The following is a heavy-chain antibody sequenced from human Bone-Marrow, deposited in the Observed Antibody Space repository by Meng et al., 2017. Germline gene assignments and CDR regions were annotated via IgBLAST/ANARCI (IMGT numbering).Heavy chain of an antibody. D-gene: IGHD2-15*01. J-gene: IGHJ6*02. Sequence: ASVKVSCKASGYTFTGYYMHWVRQAPGQGLEWMGWINPNSGGTNYAQKFQGRVTMTRDTSISTAYMELSSLRSEDTAVYYCASNPYQYCSGGSCYTLYYYYYGMDVWGQGTTVTVSS. CDR2: INPNSGGT. CDR1: GYTFTGYY. V-gene: IGHV1-2*02. CDR3: ASNPYQYCSGGSCYTLYYYYYGMDV.